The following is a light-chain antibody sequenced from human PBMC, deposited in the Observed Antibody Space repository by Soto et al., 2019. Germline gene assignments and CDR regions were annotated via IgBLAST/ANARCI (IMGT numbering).Light chain of an antibody. CDR3: SSYTSSSTYV. Sequence: QSALTQPASVSGSPGQSITISCTGTRSDVGGYNYVSWYQQHPGKAPKLMIYEVSNRPSGVSNRFSGSKSGNTASLTISGLQPEDEADYYCSSYTSSSTYVFGTGTKVTVL. CDR1: RSDVGGYNY. V-gene: IGLV2-14*01. J-gene: IGLJ1*01. CDR2: EVS.